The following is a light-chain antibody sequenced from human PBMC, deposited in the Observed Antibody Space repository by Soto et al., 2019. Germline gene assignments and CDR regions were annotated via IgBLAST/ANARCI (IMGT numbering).Light chain of an antibody. CDR1: TSDVGGYNR. CDR3: SSFTISSTRV. Sequence: QSALTQPASVSGSPGQSITISCTGTTSDVGGYNRVSWYQQHPGKAPTLMIKDVSNRPSGVSDRFSGFKSGNTASRTISGLQPEDEADYYCSSFTISSTRVFGGGTKVTVL. J-gene: IGLJ3*02. V-gene: IGLV2-14*03. CDR2: DVS.